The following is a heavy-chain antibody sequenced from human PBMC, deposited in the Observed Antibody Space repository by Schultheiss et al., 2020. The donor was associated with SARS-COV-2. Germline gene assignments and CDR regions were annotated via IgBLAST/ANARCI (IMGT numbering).Heavy chain of an antibody. V-gene: IGHV3-23*01. CDR3: ARGPAGGSGYSAVDY. D-gene: IGHD6-13*01. CDR2: ISCSGGST. CDR1: GFTFSSYA. Sequence: GGSLRLSCAASGFTFSSYAMSWVRQAPGKGLEWVSAISCSGGSTYYADSVKCRFTISRNNSKNTLYLQMNSLRAEDTAVYYCARGPAGGSGYSAVDYWGQGTLVTVSS. J-gene: IGHJ4*02.